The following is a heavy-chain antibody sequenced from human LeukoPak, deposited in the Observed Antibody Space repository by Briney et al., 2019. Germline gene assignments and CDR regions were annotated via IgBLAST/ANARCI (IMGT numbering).Heavy chain of an antibody. CDR2: IYYSGST. CDR3: ARGLDFGYFDY. Sequence: SETLSLTCTVSGGSISSGNYSWSWIRQPPGKGLEWIGYIYYSGSTYYNPSLKSRVTISVDTSKNQFSLKLSSVTAADTAVYYCARGLDFGYFDYWGQGTLVTVSS. CDR1: GGSISSGNYS. J-gene: IGHJ4*02. V-gene: IGHV4-30-4*01. D-gene: IGHD3-3*01.